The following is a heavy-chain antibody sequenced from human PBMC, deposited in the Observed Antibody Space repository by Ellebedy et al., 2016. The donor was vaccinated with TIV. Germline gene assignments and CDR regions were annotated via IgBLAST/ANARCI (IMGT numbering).Heavy chain of an antibody. D-gene: IGHD6-13*01. CDR3: GRLGVIAGAGASDY. V-gene: IGHV3-74*01. CDR1: GFTFSSYW. CDR2: INSDGSST. Sequence: GESLKISCAASGFTFSSYWMHWVRQAPGKGLVWVSRINSDGSSTSYADSVKGRFTISRDNAKNTLYLQMSSLRAEDTAVYYCGRLGVIAGAGASDYWGQGTLVIVSS. J-gene: IGHJ4*02.